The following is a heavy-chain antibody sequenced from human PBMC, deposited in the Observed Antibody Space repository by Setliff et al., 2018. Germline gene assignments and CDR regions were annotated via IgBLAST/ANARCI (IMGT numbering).Heavy chain of an antibody. V-gene: IGHV1-46*01. D-gene: IGHD6-13*01. CDR1: GCSFTGYY. J-gene: IGHJ4*02. Sequence: GASVKVSCKTSGCSFTGYYMHWVRQAPGQGLEWMGIIHTGGGSASYAQKFQGRVTMTSDTSTSTVYMEVNIVTSDDTAIYYCARGGLAAAGRKGVFEYWGQGTVVIVSS. CDR3: ARGGLAAAGRKGVFEY. CDR2: IHTGGGSA.